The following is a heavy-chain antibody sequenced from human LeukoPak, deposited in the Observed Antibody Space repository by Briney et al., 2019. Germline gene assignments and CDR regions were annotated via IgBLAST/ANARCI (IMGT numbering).Heavy chain of an antibody. J-gene: IGHJ4*02. D-gene: IGHD6-13*01. CDR2: ISSSSSYI. CDR3: ARVGALSSSWLLY. Sequence: GGSLRLSCGASGFTFSSFAMNWVRQAPGKGLEWVSSISSSSSYIYYADSVKGRFTISRDNAKNSLYLQMNSLRAEDTAVYFCARVGALSSSWLLYWGQGTLVTVSS. V-gene: IGHV3-21*01. CDR1: GFTFSSFA.